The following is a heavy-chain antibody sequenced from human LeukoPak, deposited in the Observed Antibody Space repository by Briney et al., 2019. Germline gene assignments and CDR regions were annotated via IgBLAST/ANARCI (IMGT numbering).Heavy chain of an antibody. CDR1: GLTFSSYS. CDR3: ARGGIVVPAPRFDP. Sequence: NPGGSLRLSCAASGLTFSSYSMNWVRQAPGKGLEWVSSISSSSSYIYYADSVKGRFTISRDNAKNSLYLQMNSLRAEDTAVYYCARGGIVVPAPRFDPWGQGTLVTVSS. J-gene: IGHJ5*02. D-gene: IGHD2-2*01. V-gene: IGHV3-21*01. CDR2: ISSSSSYI.